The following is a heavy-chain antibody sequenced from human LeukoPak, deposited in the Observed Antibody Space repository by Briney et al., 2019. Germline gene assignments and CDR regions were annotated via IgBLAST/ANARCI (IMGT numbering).Heavy chain of an antibody. CDR3: AKDDAWGRYKD. J-gene: IGHJ1*01. D-gene: IGHD3-16*01. CDR1: GFTFSSHG. CDR2: ISPSGGIT. V-gene: IGHV3-23*01. Sequence: GGTLRLSCAASGFTFSSHGMNWVRQAPGKGLEWVSGISPSGGITYYTDSVKGRFTISRDNSKNTVSLQMNSLRGDDTAVYYCAKDDAWGRYKDWGQGTLVTVSS.